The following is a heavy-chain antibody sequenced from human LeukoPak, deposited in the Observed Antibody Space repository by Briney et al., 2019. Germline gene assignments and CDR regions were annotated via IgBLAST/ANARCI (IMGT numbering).Heavy chain of an antibody. D-gene: IGHD7-27*01. CDR2: ITNDGNYE. J-gene: IGHJ4*02. CDR1: GFTFSTYG. Sequence: GGSLRLSCAASGFTFSTYGMHWVRQAPGKGLEWVTVITNDGNYEKYADAVRGRFTISRDNSKNTLYLQMNSLSAEDTAVYYCARDSITGDNSLDFWGRGTLVTVSS. CDR3: ARDSITGDNSLDF. V-gene: IGHV3-33*05.